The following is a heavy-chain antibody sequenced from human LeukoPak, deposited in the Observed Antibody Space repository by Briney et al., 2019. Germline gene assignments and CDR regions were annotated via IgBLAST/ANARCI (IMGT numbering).Heavy chain of an antibody. J-gene: IGHJ4*02. D-gene: IGHD6-13*01. Sequence: SETLSLTCTVSGGSISSYYWTWIRQPPGKGLEWIGNIYYRGTTNYNPSLKSRVTISVDTSKNQFSLKLSSVTAADTAVYHCARETAAGQTDCWGQGTLVTVS. CDR2: IYYRGTT. CDR1: GGSISSYY. V-gene: IGHV4-59*01. CDR3: ARETAAGQTDC.